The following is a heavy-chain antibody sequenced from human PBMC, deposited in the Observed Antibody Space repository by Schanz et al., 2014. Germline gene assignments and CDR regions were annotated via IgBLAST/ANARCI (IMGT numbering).Heavy chain of an antibody. Sequence: QVQLVQSGAELKKPGTSVKVSCKASGYTLTSYDFNWVRQAPGQGLEWMGWMNPDSGNTGYAQKFQGRVTITADKSTSTAYMELTSLRSEDTAVYYCASTHWFGSGTTIVDYWGQGTLITVSS. CDR1: GYTLTSYD. CDR3: ASTHWFGSGTTIVDY. V-gene: IGHV1-8*01. J-gene: IGHJ4*02. CDR2: MNPDSGNT. D-gene: IGHD3-10*01.